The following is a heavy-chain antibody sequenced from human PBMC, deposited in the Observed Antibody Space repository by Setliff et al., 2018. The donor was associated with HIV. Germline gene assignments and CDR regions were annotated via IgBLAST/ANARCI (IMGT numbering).Heavy chain of an antibody. V-gene: IGHV3-23*01. CDR3: AKGLSGPFDY. D-gene: IGHD3-16*02. CDR1: GFTFSSYA. CDR2: ISGSGGST. Sequence: PGGSLRLSCVASGFTFSSYAMSWVRQAPGKGLEWVSGISGSGGSTYYADSVKGRFTISRDNSKNTLYLQMNSLRAQDTAVYYCAKGLSGPFDYWGQGTLVTVSS. J-gene: IGHJ4*02.